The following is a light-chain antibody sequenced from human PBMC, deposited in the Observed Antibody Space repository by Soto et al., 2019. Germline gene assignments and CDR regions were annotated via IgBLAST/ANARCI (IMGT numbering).Light chain of an antibody. J-gene: IGKJ5*01. CDR1: QGVXTD. V-gene: IGKV3D-11*03. CDR2: AQS. Sequence: IGVTQSPFTLSLSQGERATLSCRASQGVXTDFGWYKIKPGQAPRPLISAQSRRASGVPARFIGSGSGKDFTLTISSLEPEDFALYYCRQRNTWPTSTFGQGTRLEIK. CDR3: RQRNTWPTST.